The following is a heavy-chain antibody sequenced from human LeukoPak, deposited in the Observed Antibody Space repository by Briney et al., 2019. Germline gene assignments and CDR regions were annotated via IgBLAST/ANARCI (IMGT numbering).Heavy chain of an antibody. V-gene: IGHV3-21*01. Sequence: RSGGSLRLSCAASGFTFSSYGMYWVRQAPGKGLEWVSSISSSSSYIYYADSVKGRFTISRDNAKNSLYLQMNSLRAEDTAVYYCARVAGTYYYYGMDVWGQGTTVTVSS. CDR3: ARVAGTYYYYGMDV. J-gene: IGHJ6*02. CDR2: ISSSSSYI. D-gene: IGHD1-26*01. CDR1: GFTFSSYG.